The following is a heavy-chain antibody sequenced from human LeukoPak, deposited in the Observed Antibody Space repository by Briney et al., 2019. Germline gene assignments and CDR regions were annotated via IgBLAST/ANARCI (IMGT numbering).Heavy chain of an antibody. D-gene: IGHD3-10*01. Sequence: SGGSLRLSCAASGFTFSSYWMHWVRQTPGKGLVWVSRIKSDGSTIYADSVKGQFTISRDNARNTLYLQMNSLRVKDTAMYYCARAVTYFYGSVTYDWFDPWGQGTLVTVSS. CDR3: ARAVTYFYGSVTYDWFDP. V-gene: IGHV3-74*01. J-gene: IGHJ5*02. CDR2: IKSDGST. CDR1: GFTFSSYW.